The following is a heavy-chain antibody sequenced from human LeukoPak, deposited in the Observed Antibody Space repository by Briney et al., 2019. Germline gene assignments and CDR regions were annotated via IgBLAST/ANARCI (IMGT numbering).Heavy chain of an antibody. D-gene: IGHD5-24*01. Sequence: GASVKVSCKASGYTFTGYYMHWVRQAPGQGLEWMGWINPNSGGTNYAQKFQGRVTMTRDTSISTAYMELSRLRSDDTAVYYCAREFSLERATIGLDYWGQGTLVTVSS. CDR2: INPNSGGT. CDR1: GYTFTGYY. CDR3: AREFSLERATIGLDY. V-gene: IGHV1-2*02. J-gene: IGHJ4*02.